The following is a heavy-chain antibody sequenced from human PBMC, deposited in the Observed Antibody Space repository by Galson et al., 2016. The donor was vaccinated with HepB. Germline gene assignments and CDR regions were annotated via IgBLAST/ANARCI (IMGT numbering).Heavy chain of an antibody. CDR2: TFYRSNWQN. CDR1: GDSVSSNSAG. CDR3: ARSYLLGRGFGW. D-gene: IGHD7-27*01. J-gene: IGHJ4*02. V-gene: IGHV6-1*01. Sequence: AISGDSVSSNSAGWNWIRQSPSRGLEWLGRTFYRSNWQNDYAESVKSRISINPGTSKNQFSLHLNSVTPEDTAVYYCARSYLLGRGFGWWGQGTLVTVSS.